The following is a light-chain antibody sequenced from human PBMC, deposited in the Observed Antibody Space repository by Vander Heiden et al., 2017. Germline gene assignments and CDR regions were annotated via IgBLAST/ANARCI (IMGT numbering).Light chain of an antibody. CDR1: HSVSDK. CDR3: QQYSNWPKT. V-gene: IGKV3-15*01. CDR2: GAY. Sequence: EVVMTQSPASLSVSTGERVTITCRASHSVSDKLAWYQQRPGQPPRLLIYGAYTRATGVPARFSDSGSGTELTLTVSSLQSEDFAVYYCQQYSNWPKTFGQGTKVEIK. J-gene: IGKJ1*01.